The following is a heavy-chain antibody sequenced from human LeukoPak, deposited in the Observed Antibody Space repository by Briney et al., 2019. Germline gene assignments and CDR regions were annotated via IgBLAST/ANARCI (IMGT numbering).Heavy chain of an antibody. V-gene: IGHV3-23*01. CDR1: GFTFSNHA. Sequence: GGSLRLSCAASGFTFSNHAMSWVRQAPGKGLQWVSVISGGGRTTEYADSVKGRFTVSRDNSVNTLSLHMDSLRVEDTAIYYCAKNVVFTRYFDSWGQGTLVTVSS. CDR2: ISGGGRTT. CDR3: AKNVVFTRYFDS. J-gene: IGHJ4*02. D-gene: IGHD2-21*01.